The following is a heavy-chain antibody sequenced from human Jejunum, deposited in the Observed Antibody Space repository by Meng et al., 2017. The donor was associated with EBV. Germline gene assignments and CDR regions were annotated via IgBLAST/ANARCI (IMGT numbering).Heavy chain of an antibody. V-gene: IGHV3-23*01. D-gene: IGHD2-2*01. J-gene: IGHJ4*02. CDR2: ISGTTGNT. Sequence: EVQLXXXXXGCVXPXXXLRLXXXASGFIFCSYSMSWVRQAPGTGLEGVSSISGTTGNTNYADSVKGRFTISSDNSKSTLYLQINSLRAEDTALYYCAKKGSPGFQPYDYWGQGTLVTVSS. CDR3: AKKGSPGFQPYDY. CDR1: GFIFCSYS.